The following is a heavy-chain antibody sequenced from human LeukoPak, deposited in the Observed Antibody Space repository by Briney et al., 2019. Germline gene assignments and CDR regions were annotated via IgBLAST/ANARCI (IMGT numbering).Heavy chain of an antibody. CDR3: ATFDY. CDR1: GFTFDDYA. V-gene: IGHV3-9*03. Sequence: PGRSLRLSCAASGFTFDDYAMHWVRQAPGKGLEWVSGISWNSGSIGYADSVKGRFTISRDNAKNSLYLQMNSLRAEDMALYYFATFDYWGQGTLVTVSS. J-gene: IGHJ4*02. CDR2: ISWNSGSI.